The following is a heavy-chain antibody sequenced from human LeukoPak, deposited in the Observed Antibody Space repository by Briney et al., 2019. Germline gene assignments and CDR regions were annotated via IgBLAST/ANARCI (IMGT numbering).Heavy chain of an antibody. CDR2: ISSSGSTI. CDR1: GFTFSDYY. Sequence: GGSLRLSCAASGFTFSDYYMSWIRQAPGKGLEWISYISSSGSTIYYADSVKGRFTISRDNAKSSLYLQVNSLRAEDTAIYYCARRRDFFDCWGQGTLVTVST. CDR3: ARRRDFFDC. J-gene: IGHJ4*02. V-gene: IGHV3-11*01. D-gene: IGHD3-3*01.